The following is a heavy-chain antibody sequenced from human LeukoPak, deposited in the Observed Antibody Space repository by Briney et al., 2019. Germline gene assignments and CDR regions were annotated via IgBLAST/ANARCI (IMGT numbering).Heavy chain of an antibody. CDR3: ARSDVVVVTATTHFDY. CDR1: GYTFTAYY. Sequence: ASVKVSCKASGYTFTAYYIHWVRQAPGQGLEWMGWINPNSGGTNYAQNFQGRVTMTSDTSTYTTHMELSRLRSDDTAGYYCARSDVVVVTATTHFDYWGQGTLVTVSS. D-gene: IGHD2-15*01. V-gene: IGHV1-2*02. CDR2: INPNSGGT. J-gene: IGHJ4*02.